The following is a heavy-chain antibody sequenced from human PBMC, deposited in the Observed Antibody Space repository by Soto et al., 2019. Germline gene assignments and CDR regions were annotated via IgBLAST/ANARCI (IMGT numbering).Heavy chain of an antibody. CDR2: ISSSSSTI. V-gene: IGHV3-48*01. D-gene: IGHD2-21*01. Sequence: EVQLVESGGGLVQPGGSLRLSCAASGFTFSSYSMNWVRQAPGKGLEWVSYISSSSSTIYYADSVKGRFTISRDNAKNSLYLQMNSLRVGDTGVCYCARGLNSGLCGYWGQGTLVTVSS. CDR3: ARGLNSGLCGY. CDR1: GFTFSSYS. J-gene: IGHJ4*02.